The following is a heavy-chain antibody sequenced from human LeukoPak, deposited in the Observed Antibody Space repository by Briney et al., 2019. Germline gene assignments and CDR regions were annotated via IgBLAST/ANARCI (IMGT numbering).Heavy chain of an antibody. D-gene: IGHD4-17*01. V-gene: IGHV5-51*01. J-gene: IGHJ4*02. CDR1: GYSFTSYW. CDR2: IYPGDSDT. Sequence: GESLKTSCKGSGYSFTSYWISWVRQMPGKGLEWMGIIYPGDSDTRYSPSFQGQVTISADKSISTAYLQWSSLKASDTAMYYCARNPFPASYGDGDYWGQGTLVTVSS. CDR3: ARNPFPASYGDGDY.